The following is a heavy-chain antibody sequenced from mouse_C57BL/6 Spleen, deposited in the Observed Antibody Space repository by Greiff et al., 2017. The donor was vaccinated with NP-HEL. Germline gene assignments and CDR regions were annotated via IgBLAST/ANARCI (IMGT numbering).Heavy chain of an antibody. D-gene: IGHD1-1*01. CDR1: GFNIKDYY. Sequence: VQLQQSGAELVRPGASVKLSCTASGFNIKDYYMHWVKQRPEQGLEWIGRIDPEDGDTEYAPKFQGKATMTADTSSNTAYLQLSSLTSEDTAVYYCTSYYYGSINFDYWGQGTTLTVSS. CDR3: TSYYYGSINFDY. CDR2: IDPEDGDT. V-gene: IGHV14-1*01. J-gene: IGHJ2*01.